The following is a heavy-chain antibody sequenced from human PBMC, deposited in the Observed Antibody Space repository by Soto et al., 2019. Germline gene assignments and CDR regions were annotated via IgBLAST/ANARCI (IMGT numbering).Heavy chain of an antibody. D-gene: IGHD2-15*01. CDR3: AKRLIIGRGYCSGGSSFSDY. J-gene: IGHJ4*02. CDR2: ISYDGSNK. V-gene: IGHV3-30*18. Sequence: ESGGGVVQPGRSLRLSCAASGFTFSSYGMHWVRQAPGKGLEWVAVISYDGSNKYYADSVKGRFTISRDNAKNTLYLQMNSLRAEDTAVYYCAKRLIIGRGYCSGGSSFSDYWGQGTLVTVSS. CDR1: GFTFSSYG.